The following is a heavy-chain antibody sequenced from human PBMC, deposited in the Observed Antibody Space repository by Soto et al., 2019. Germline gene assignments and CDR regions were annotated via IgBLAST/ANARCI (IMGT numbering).Heavy chain of an antibody. J-gene: IGHJ4*02. Sequence: SETLSLTCTVSGGSISSYYWSWIRQPPGKGLEWIGYIYYSGSTNYNPSLKSRVTISVDTSKNQFSLKLSSVTAADTAVYYCARDGTLGGVIVIPGYWGQGTLVTVSS. CDR2: IYYSGST. CDR3: ARDGTLGGVIVIPGY. V-gene: IGHV4-59*01. D-gene: IGHD3-16*02. CDR1: GGSISSYY.